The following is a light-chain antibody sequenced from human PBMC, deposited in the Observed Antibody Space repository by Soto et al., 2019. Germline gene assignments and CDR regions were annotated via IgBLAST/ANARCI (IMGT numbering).Light chain of an antibody. CDR2: AAS. V-gene: IGKV1-9*01. CDR1: QGISSY. CDR3: QQLNSYPIT. J-gene: IGKJ5*01. Sequence: DIQMTQSPSSLSPSVVDRVTITCRASQGISSYLAWYQQKPGKAPKLLIYAASTLQSGVPSRFSGSGSGTDFTLTISSLQPEDFATYYCQQLNSYPITFGQGTRLEIK.